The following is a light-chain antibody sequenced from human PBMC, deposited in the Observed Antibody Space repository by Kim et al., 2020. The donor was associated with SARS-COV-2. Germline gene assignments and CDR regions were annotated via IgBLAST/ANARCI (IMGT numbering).Light chain of an antibody. Sequence: QSVLTQPPSLSAPPGQKVTISCSKINSTIGDNFISWYQQFPGTAPKLLIYDNYKRPSGIPDRFSGSNSGTSATLHITGLQTGDEADYYCGTWDTTLAVVLFGGGTQLTVL. CDR1: NSTIGDNF. J-gene: IGLJ2*01. CDR3: GTWDTTLAVVL. CDR2: DNY. V-gene: IGLV1-51*01.